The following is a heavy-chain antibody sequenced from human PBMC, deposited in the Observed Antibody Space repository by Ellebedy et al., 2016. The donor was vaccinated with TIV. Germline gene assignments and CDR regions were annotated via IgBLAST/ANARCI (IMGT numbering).Heavy chain of an antibody. D-gene: IGHD3-16*02. CDR2: INHSGST. Sequence: SETLSLXXAVYGGSFSGYYWSWIRQPPGKGLEWIGEINHSGSTNYNPSLKSRVTISVDTSKNQFSLKLSSVTAADTAVYYCARYIPLRVWGSYRYSNYYGMDVWGQGTTVTVSS. CDR1: GGSFSGYY. J-gene: IGHJ6*02. CDR3: ARYIPLRVWGSYRYSNYYGMDV. V-gene: IGHV4-34*01.